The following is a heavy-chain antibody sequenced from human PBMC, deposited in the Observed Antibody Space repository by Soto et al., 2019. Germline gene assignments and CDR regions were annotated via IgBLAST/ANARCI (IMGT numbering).Heavy chain of an antibody. J-gene: IGHJ5*02. Sequence: QVLLVESGGGVVQPGRSLRLSCAASGFTFNNYGMDWFRQAPGEGLEWVAGIWHDASKQYYADSVKGRFNISRDNSTNTVYLQMNSPRAEDTAVYYCARDCDSSGHFSWFDPWGQGTLVTVSS. V-gene: IGHV3-33*01. CDR2: IWHDASKQ. CDR3: ARDCDSSGHFSWFDP. D-gene: IGHD3-22*01. CDR1: GFTFNNYG.